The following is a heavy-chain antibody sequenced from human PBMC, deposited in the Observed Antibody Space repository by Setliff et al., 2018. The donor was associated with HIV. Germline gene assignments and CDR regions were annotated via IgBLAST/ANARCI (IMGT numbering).Heavy chain of an antibody. Sequence: ASVKVSCKASGYTPTNYAMHWVRQAPGQRLEWMGCINAGNDNTKYSQNFQGRVTITKDTSASTVYMELSSLRSEDTALYYCTRVMGATTGFHDYWGQGTLVTVSS. V-gene: IGHV1-3*01. D-gene: IGHD1-26*01. J-gene: IGHJ4*02. CDR3: TRVMGATTGFHDY. CDR2: INAGNDNT. CDR1: GYTPTNYA.